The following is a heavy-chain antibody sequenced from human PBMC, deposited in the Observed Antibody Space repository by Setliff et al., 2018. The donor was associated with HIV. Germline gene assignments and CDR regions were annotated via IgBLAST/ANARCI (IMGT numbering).Heavy chain of an antibody. CDR3: ARDLHQPGYFYYVDV. CDR1: GGPFSSTS. V-gene: IGHV4-59*01. D-gene: IGHD3-16*01. CDR2: IYYSGNT. J-gene: IGHJ6*03. Sequence: KPSETLSLTCTVSGGPFSSTSWSWIRQFPGQGLEWIGYIYYSGNTNYNPSLKSRVTISIDTSKNRFFLKLNSVTAADTAIYYCARDLHQPGYFYYVDVWGKGTEVTVS.